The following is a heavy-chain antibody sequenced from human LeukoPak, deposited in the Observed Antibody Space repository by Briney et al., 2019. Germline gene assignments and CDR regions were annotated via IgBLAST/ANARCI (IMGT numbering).Heavy chain of an antibody. CDR2: IKSDGRT. Sequence: GGSLRLSCAAAGFTFSNYWMHWVRQAPGKGLVWVSRIKSDGRTNYTDSVKGRFTISRDNAKNTVSLQMNSLRAEDTGVYYCARAPSEIGGYYPEYFRHWGQGTLVTVSS. J-gene: IGHJ1*01. CDR3: ARAPSEIGGYYPEYFRH. D-gene: IGHD3-22*01. V-gene: IGHV3-74*01. CDR1: GFTFSNYW.